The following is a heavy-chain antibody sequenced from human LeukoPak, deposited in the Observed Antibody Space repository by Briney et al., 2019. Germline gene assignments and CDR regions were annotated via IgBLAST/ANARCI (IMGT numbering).Heavy chain of an antibody. Sequence: SQTLSLTCTVSGGSISSGSYYWSWIRQPAGKGLEWIGRIYTSGSTNYNPSLKSRVTISVDTSKNQFSLKLSSVTAADTAVYCCARGYDFWSGKPFDYWGQGTLVTVSS. J-gene: IGHJ4*02. CDR1: GGSISSGSYY. CDR2: IYTSGST. CDR3: ARGYDFWSGKPFDY. D-gene: IGHD3-3*01. V-gene: IGHV4-61*02.